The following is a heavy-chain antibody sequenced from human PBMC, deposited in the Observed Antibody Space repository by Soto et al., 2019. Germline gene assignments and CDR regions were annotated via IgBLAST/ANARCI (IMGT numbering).Heavy chain of an antibody. Sequence: QLLESGGALVQPGGSLRLSCAASGFIFSNYAMNWVRQPPGKGLEWVSGIGDNGDSTYYADSVKGRFTISRDNSKNTLDLQINSLRAEDTAVYYCAKESCISTNCWGQGTLVTVSS. CDR2: IGDNGDST. CDR1: GFIFSNYA. CDR3: AKESCISTNC. V-gene: IGHV3-23*01. D-gene: IGHD2-2*01. J-gene: IGHJ4*02.